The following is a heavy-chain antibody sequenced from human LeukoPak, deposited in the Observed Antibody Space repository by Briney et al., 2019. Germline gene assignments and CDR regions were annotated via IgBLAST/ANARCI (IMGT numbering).Heavy chain of an antibody. Sequence: GRSLRLSCAASGFTFSNYDMSWVRQAPGKGLEWVSSIIDSGGSTYYADSVKGRFTMSRDNSKNTLYLQMTNLRAADTAVYYCAKDLSRAVAADWFDPWDQGALVTVSS. CDR2: IIDSGGST. J-gene: IGHJ5*02. CDR3: AKDLSRAVAADWFDP. V-gene: IGHV3-23*01. D-gene: IGHD6-19*01. CDR1: GFTFSNYD.